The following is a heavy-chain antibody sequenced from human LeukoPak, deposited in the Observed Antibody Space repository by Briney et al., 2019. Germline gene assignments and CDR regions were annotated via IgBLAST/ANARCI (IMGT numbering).Heavy chain of an antibody. J-gene: IGHJ4*02. CDR3: ARAERYYDILTGFYGGPFDY. CDR1: EFTFSSYE. V-gene: IGHV3-48*03. D-gene: IGHD3-9*01. CDR2: ISSGGTTV. Sequence: GGSLRLSCAASEFTFSSYEMNWVRQAPGKGLEWVSYISSGGTTVHYVDSVKGRFTISRDNAKNSLYLQMDSLRAEDTALYYCARAERYYDILTGFYGGPFDYWGQGTLVTVSS.